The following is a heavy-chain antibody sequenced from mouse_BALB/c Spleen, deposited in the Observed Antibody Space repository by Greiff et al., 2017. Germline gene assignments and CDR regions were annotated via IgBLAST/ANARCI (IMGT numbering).Heavy chain of an antibody. Sequence: VQLKESGGGLVKPGGSLKFSCAASGFTFSSNAMSWVRQSPEKRLEWVAEISSGGSYTKYPATVTGRFTISRDNAKNTLYLEMSSLRSEDTAMYYCSRDEGPYAMDYWGQGTSVTVSS. CDR1: GFTFSSNA. J-gene: IGHJ4*01. D-gene: IGHD3-3*01. V-gene: IGHV5-9-4*01. CDR3: SRDEGPYAMDY. CDR2: ISSGGSYT.